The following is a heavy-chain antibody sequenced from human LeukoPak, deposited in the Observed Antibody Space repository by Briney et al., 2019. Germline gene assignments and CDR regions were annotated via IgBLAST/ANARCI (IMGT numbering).Heavy chain of an antibody. Sequence: SETLSLTCAVYGGSFSGYYWSWIRQPPGKGLEWIGEINHSGSTNYNASIKSRVTISVDTSKNQYSLKLSSVTAADAAVYYSTRAPLPVYSSCWTNWFDPWGQGTLVTVSS. CDR2: INHSGST. V-gene: IGHV4-34*01. CDR1: GGSFSGYY. CDR3: TRAPLPVYSSCWTNWFDP. J-gene: IGHJ5*02. D-gene: IGHD6-19*01.